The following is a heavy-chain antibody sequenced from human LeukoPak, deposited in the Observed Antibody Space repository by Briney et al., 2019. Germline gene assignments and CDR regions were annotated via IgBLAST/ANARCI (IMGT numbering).Heavy chain of an antibody. CDR1: GFTFSSYW. V-gene: IGHV3-74*01. CDR3: ARSPETHYDTGYMDV. J-gene: IGHJ6*03. D-gene: IGHD3-16*01. Sequence: QAGGSLRLSCAASGFTFSSYWMHWVRQAPGKGLVWVSRINSDGSSTSYADSVKGRFTISRDNAKNTLYLQMNSLRAEDTAVYYCARSPETHYDTGYMDVWGKGTTVTISS. CDR2: INSDGSST.